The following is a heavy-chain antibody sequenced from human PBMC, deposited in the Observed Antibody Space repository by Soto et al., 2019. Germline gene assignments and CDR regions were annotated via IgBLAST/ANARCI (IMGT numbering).Heavy chain of an antibody. Sequence: SETLSLTCTVSGGSISSYYWSWIRQPPGKGLEWIGYIYYSGSTNYNPSLKSRVTISVDTSKNQFSLKLSSVTAADTAVYYCARARTGVRSGYSHFDYWGQGTLVTVSS. V-gene: IGHV4-59*01. CDR3: ARARTGVRSGYSHFDY. CDR1: GGSISSYY. J-gene: IGHJ4*02. D-gene: IGHD3-3*01. CDR2: IYYSGST.